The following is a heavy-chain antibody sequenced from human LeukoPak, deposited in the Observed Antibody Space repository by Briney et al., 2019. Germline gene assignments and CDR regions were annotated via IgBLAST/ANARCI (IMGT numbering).Heavy chain of an antibody. Sequence: PGGSLRLSCAASGFTFTTYWMSWVRQLPGKGLEWVANINQDGTEKYYVDSVKGRFTISRDNAKNSLYLQMNSLRAEDTAVYYCARVSSGSSWYYMDVWGKGTTVTVSS. CDR1: GFTFTTYW. J-gene: IGHJ6*03. CDR2: INQDGTEK. CDR3: ARVSSGSSWYYMDV. D-gene: IGHD6-13*01. V-gene: IGHV3-7*01.